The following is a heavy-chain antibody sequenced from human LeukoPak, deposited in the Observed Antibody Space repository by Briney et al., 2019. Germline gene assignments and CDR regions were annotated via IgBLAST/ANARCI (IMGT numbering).Heavy chain of an antibody. D-gene: IGHD6-13*01. V-gene: IGHV4-59*11. J-gene: IGHJ4*02. CDR2: IFNRGST. CDR1: GGSINSHY. Sequence: SETLSLTCTASGGSINSHYWSWIRQPPGKRLEWIGYIFNRGSTNYNPSLRSRVSMSVDTSRDQYSLRLSSVTAADTAIYYCASRPAGTTWYGIFDYWSQGTLVTVSS. CDR3: ASRPAGTTWYGIFDY.